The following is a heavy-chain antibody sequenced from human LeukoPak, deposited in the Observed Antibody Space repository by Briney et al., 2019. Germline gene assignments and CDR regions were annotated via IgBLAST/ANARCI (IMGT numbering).Heavy chain of an antibody. CDR1: GFTFSSYS. V-gene: IGHV3-21*01. CDR3: ARPIMTTVTHPETS. Sequence: GGSLRLSCAASGFTFSSYSMNWVRQAPGKGLEWVSSISSSSSYIYYADSVKGRFTISRDNAKNSLYLQMNSLRAEDTAVYYCARPIMTTVTHPETSWAQGTLVTVPS. D-gene: IGHD4-11*01. J-gene: IGHJ5*02. CDR2: ISSSSSYI.